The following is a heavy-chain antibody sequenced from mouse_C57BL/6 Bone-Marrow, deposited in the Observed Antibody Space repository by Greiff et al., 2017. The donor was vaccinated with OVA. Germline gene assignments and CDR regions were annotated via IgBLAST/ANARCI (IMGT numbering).Heavy chain of an antibody. V-gene: IGHV5-6*01. CDR3: ARDWCYFDY. D-gene: IGHD1-1*02. Sequence: EVHLVESGGDLVKPGGSLKLSCAASGFTFSSYGMSWVRQTPDKRLEWVATISSGGSYTYYPASVKGRFTISRDNAKNTLYLQRRRLKYEDTAMYYCARDWCYFDYWGQGTTLTVSS. J-gene: IGHJ2*01. CDR1: GFTFSSYG. CDR2: ISSGGSYT.